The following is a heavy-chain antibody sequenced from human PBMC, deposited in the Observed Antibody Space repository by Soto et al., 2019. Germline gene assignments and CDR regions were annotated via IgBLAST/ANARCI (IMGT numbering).Heavy chain of an antibody. V-gene: IGHV5-10-1*01. CDR1: GYSFTSYW. J-gene: IGHJ4*02. D-gene: IGHD3-22*01. CDR2: IDPSDSYT. Sequence: GESLKISCKGSGYSFTSYWISWVRQMPGKGLEWMGRIDPSDSYTNYSPSFQGHVTISADKSISTSYLQWSSLKASDTAVYYCGGEDLYGSGYPYYFDHWGKGTM. CDR3: GGEDLYGSGYPYYFDH.